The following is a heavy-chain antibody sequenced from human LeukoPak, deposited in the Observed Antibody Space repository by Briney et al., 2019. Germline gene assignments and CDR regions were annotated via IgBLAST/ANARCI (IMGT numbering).Heavy chain of an antibody. V-gene: IGHV3-23*01. Sequence: PGGSLRLSCVASGFTFGTHAMSWVRQVPGKGLEWVSGISRGSITYYSDSVKGRFTISRDNSKNTLYLQMNSLRAEDTAVYYCARGVKYSSSSNWFDLWGQGTLVTVSS. CDR2: ISRGSIT. CDR3: ARGVKYSSSSNWFDL. D-gene: IGHD6-13*01. CDR1: GFTFGTHA. J-gene: IGHJ5*02.